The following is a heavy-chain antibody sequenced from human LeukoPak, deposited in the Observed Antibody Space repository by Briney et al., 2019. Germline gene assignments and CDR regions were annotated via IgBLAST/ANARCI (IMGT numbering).Heavy chain of an antibody. D-gene: IGHD4/OR15-4a*01. CDR3: ARADSVLPSSVDY. Sequence: KTSETLSLTCTVSGGSISSGDYYWSWIRQHPGKGLEWIGYIYYSGSTYYNPSLKSRVSISIDTSKNQFSLKLNSVTAADTAVYYCARADSVLPSSVDYWGQGTLVTV. CDR2: IYYSGST. CDR1: GGSISSGDYY. J-gene: IGHJ4*02. V-gene: IGHV4-31*03.